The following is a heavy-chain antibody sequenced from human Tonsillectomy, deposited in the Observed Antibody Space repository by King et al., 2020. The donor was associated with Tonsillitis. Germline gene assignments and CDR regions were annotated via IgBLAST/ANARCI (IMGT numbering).Heavy chain of an antibody. CDR2: IIPIFGTA. V-gene: IGHV1-69*01. Sequence: VQLVQSGAEVKKPGSSVKVSCKASGGTFSSYAISWVRQAPGQGLEWMGGIIPIFGTANYAQKFQGRVTITADESTSTAYMELSSLRSEDTAVYYCASSPYYDDSSGYYNLDYWGQGTLVTVSS. D-gene: IGHD3-22*01. CDR3: ASSPYYDDSSGYYNLDY. J-gene: IGHJ4*02. CDR1: GGTFSSYA.